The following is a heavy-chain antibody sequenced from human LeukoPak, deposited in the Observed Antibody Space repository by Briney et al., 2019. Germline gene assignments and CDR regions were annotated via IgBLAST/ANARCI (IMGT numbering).Heavy chain of an antibody. CDR2: MNQDGSEK. D-gene: IGHD3-16*01. CDR1: GFTFSSYW. V-gene: IGHV3-7*01. J-gene: IGHJ6*03. CDR3: ARDGIVISFGGQDV. Sequence: GGSLRLSCAASGFTFSSYWMSWVRQAPGKGLEWVANMNQDGSEKYYVDSMKGRFTISRDNAKNSLYLQMNSLRAEDTAVYYCARDGIVISFGGQDVWGKGTTVTV.